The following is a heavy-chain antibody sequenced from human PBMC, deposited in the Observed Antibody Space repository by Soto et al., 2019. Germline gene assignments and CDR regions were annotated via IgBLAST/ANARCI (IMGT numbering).Heavy chain of an antibody. CDR1: GGTFSSYT. CDR3: ARWQSGADAFDI. CDR2: IIPILGIA. V-gene: IGHV1-69*02. D-gene: IGHD1-1*01. J-gene: IGHJ3*02. Sequence: QVQLVQSGAEVKKPGSSVKVSCKASGGTFSSYTISWVRQAPGQGLEWMGRIIPILGIANYAQKFQGRVTTTADKSTSTAYMELSSLRSEDTAVYYCARWQSGADAFDIWGQGTMVTVSS.